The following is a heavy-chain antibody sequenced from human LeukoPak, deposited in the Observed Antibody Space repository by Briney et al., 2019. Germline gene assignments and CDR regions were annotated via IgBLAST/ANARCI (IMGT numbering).Heavy chain of an antibody. CDR1: GGSVSSGSYY. CDR3: ASGYSYGYGFCYFDL. Sequence: SETLSLTCTVSGGSVSSGSYYWSWIRQPPGKGLEWIGYIYYSGSTNYNPSLKSRVTRSVDTSKNQFSLKLSSVTAADTAVYYCASGYSYGYGFCYFDLWGRGTLVTVSS. D-gene: IGHD5-18*01. CDR2: IYYSGST. J-gene: IGHJ2*01. V-gene: IGHV4-61*01.